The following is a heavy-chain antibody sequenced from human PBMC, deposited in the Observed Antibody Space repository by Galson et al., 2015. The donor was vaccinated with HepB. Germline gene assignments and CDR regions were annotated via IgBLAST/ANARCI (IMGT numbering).Heavy chain of an antibody. CDR1: GFSFSTYE. V-gene: IGHV3-48*03. J-gene: IGHJ4*02. D-gene: IGHD2-15*01. CDR3: ARPDCRGGGCYLDY. CDR2: ISSSGSVM. Sequence: SLRLSCAASGFSFSTYEMNWVRQAPGKGLEWVSYISSSGSVMSYAHSVEGRFTISRDNPKNSLYLQMSSLRAEDTAVYYCARPDCRGGGCYLDYWGQGTLVTVSS.